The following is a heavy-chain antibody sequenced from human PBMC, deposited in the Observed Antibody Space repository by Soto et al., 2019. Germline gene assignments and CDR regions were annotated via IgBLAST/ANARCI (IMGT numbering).Heavy chain of an antibody. CDR3: AKDSSPYGEYTYYFDY. D-gene: IGHD4-17*01. CDR1: GFTFDDYA. CDR2: ISWNSGSI. J-gene: IGHJ4*02. V-gene: IGHV3-9*01. Sequence: GGSLRLSCAASGFTFDDYAMHWVRQAPGKGLEWVSGISWNSGSIGYADSVKGRFTISRDNAKNSLYLQMNSLRAEDTALYYCAKDSSPYGEYTYYFDYWGQGTLVTVSS.